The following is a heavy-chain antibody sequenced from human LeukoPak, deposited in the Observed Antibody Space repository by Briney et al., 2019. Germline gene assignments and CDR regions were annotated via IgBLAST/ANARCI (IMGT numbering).Heavy chain of an antibody. CDR1: AGSISDFH. CDR3: ARVPYSGYDGYYFDY. V-gene: IGHV4-59*01. CDR2: VHSSGST. D-gene: IGHD5-12*01. Sequence: PSETLSLTCSVSAGSISDFHWGWIRQTPGKGLEWIGHVHSSGSTNYNPSLKSRLTMSVDTSKNQFFLKLNSVTAADTAVYYCARVPYSGYDGYYFDYWGQGTLVTVSS. J-gene: IGHJ4*02.